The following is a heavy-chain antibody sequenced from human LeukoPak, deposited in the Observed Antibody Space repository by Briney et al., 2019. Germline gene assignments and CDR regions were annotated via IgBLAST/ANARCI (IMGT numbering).Heavy chain of an antibody. J-gene: IGHJ4*02. Sequence: GGSLRLSCAASGFTFSSYSMNWVRQAPGKGLVWVSSISSSSSYIYYADSVKGRFTISRDNAKNSLYLQMNSLRAEDTAVYYCARMVGATPNYYFDYWGQGTLVTVPS. CDR3: ARMVGATPNYYFDY. D-gene: IGHD1-26*01. CDR1: GFTFSSYS. V-gene: IGHV3-21*01. CDR2: ISSSSSYI.